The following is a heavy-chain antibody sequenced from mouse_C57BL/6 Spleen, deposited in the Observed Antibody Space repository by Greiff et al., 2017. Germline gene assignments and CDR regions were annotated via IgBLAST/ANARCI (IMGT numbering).Heavy chain of an antibody. CDR2: IYPSDSET. CDR3: ARGGFYSNFPWFAY. Sequence: QVQLQQPGAELVRPGSSVKLSCKASGYTFTSYWMDWVKQRPGQGLEWIGNIYPSDSETHYNQKFKDKATLTVDKSSSTAYMQLSSLTSEDSAVYYGARGGFYSNFPWFAYWGQGTLVTVSA. CDR1: GYTFTSYW. J-gene: IGHJ3*01. V-gene: IGHV1-61*01. D-gene: IGHD2-5*01.